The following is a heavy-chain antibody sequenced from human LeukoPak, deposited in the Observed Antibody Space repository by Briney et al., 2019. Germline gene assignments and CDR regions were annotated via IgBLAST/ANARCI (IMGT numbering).Heavy chain of an antibody. CDR3: ARQDYDSSGYYPFDY. V-gene: IGHV4-39*01. CDR1: GGSISSSSYY. J-gene: IGHJ4*02. CDR2: IYYSGST. Sequence: SETLSLTCTVSGGSISSSSYYWGWIRQPPGKGLEWIGSIYYSGSTYYNPSLKSRVTISVDTSKNQFSLKLSSVTAADTAVYYCARQDYDSSGYYPFDYWGQGTLVTVSS. D-gene: IGHD3-22*01.